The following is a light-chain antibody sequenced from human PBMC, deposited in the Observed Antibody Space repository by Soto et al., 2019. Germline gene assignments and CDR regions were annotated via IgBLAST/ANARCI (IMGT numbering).Light chain of an antibody. J-gene: IGKJ1*01. Sequence: DIQMTQSPSTLSASVGDRVTITCRASQTINNWLAWYQQKPGKAPKLLIYDASSLESGVPSRFSGSGSGTEFTLTISCLQPDDFATYYCQQYNTYSSFGQGTKVEIK. CDR3: QQYNTYSS. V-gene: IGKV1-5*01. CDR2: DAS. CDR1: QTINNW.